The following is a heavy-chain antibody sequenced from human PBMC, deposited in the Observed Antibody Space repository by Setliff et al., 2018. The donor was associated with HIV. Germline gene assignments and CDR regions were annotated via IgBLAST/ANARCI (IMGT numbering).Heavy chain of an antibody. V-gene: IGHV4-34*01. Sequence: PSETLSLTCAVYGGSFSGYYWSWIRQPPGKGLEWIGEINHSGSTNYNPSLKSRVTIPLDTSKNQFSLRLISVTAADTAVYYCAKVAVTGYCSTTSCQNWFDPWGQGTLVTV. CDR3: AKVAVTGYCSTTSCQNWFDP. CDR2: INHSGST. J-gene: IGHJ5*02. D-gene: IGHD2-2*01. CDR1: GGSFSGYY.